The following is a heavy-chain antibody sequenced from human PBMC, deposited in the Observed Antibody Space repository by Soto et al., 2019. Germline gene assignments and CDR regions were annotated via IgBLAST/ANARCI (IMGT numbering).Heavy chain of an antibody. CDR3: ARGEDYGDFYYYYYGMDV. D-gene: IGHD4-17*01. V-gene: IGHV3-53*01. J-gene: IGHJ6*02. CDR1: GFTVSSNY. CDR2: IYSGGST. Sequence: GGSLRLSCAASGFTVSSNYMSWVRQAPGKGLEWVSVIYSGGSTYYADSVKGRFTISRDNSKNTLYLQMNSLRAEDTAVYYCARGEDYGDFYYYYYGMDVWGQGTTVTVSS.